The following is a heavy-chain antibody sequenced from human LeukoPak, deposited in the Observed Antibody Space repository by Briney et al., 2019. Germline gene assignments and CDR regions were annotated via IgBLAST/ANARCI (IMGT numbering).Heavy chain of an antibody. Sequence: PSETPSLTCAVSGYSISSGYYWGWIRQPPGKGLEWIGSIYHSGSTYYNPSLKSRVTISVDTSKNQFSLKLSSVTAADTAVYYCARVPLGPDNWFDPWGQGTLVTVSS. CDR3: ARVPLGPDNWFDP. CDR1: GYSISSGYY. D-gene: IGHD7-27*01. J-gene: IGHJ5*02. CDR2: IYHSGST. V-gene: IGHV4-38-2*01.